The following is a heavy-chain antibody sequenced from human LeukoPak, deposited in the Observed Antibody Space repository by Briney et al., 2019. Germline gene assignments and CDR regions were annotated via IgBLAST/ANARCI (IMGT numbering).Heavy chain of an antibody. CDR1: GYSIISGYY. CDR3: ARDVVAAVGSFDY. V-gene: IGHV4-38-2*02. CDR2: IYHSGST. D-gene: IGHD6-13*01. Sequence: SETLSLTCTVSGYSIISGYYWGWIRQPPGKGLEWIGSIYHSGSTYYNPSLKSRVTISVDTSKNQFSLKLSSVTAADTAVYYCARDVVAAVGSFDYWGQGILVTVSS. J-gene: IGHJ4*02.